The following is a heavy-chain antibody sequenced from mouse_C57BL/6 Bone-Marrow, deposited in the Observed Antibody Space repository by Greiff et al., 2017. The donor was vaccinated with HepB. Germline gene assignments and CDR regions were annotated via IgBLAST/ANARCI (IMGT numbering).Heavy chain of an antibody. CDR3: ARMANGASMSY. CDR2: ISNLAYSI. CDR1: GFTFSDYG. D-gene: IGHD4-1*01. Sequence: EVKLMESGGGLVQPGGSLKLSCAASGFTFSDYGMAWVRQAPRKGPEWVAFISNLAYSIYYADTVTGRFTISRENAKNTLYLEMSSLRSEDTAMYYCARMANGASMSYWGQGTSVTVSS. V-gene: IGHV5-15*01. J-gene: IGHJ4*01.